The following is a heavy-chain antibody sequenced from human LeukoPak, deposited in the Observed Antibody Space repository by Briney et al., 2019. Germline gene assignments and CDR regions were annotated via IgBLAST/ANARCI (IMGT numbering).Heavy chain of an antibody. J-gene: IGHJ3*01. Sequence: ASVKVSCKASGGTFSSYIITWVRQAPGQGLEWMGRIIPMFGTPNYAQKFQDRVTITEDESARTAYMELSSLRFEDTAVYYCARQGYTNNLGGYFGDKDVCFDLWGQGTMVTVSS. CDR1: GGTFSSYI. D-gene: IGHD3-9*01. CDR3: ARQGYTNNLGGYFGDKDVCFDL. CDR2: IIPMFGTP. V-gene: IGHV1-69*13.